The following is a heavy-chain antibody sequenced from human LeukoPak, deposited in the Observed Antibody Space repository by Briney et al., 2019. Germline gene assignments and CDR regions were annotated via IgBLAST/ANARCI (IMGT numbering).Heavy chain of an antibody. CDR1: GYTFTGYY. CDR3: ARVAAAAPPRYYYYGMDV. J-gene: IGHJ6*02. CDR2: INPNSGGT. V-gene: IGHV1-2*02. D-gene: IGHD6-13*01. Sequence: ASVKVSCKASGYTFTGYYVHWVRQAPGQGLEWMGWINPNSGGTNYAQKFQGRVTMTRDTSISTAYMELSRLRSDDTAVYYCARVAAAAPPRYYYYGMDVWGQGTTVTVSS.